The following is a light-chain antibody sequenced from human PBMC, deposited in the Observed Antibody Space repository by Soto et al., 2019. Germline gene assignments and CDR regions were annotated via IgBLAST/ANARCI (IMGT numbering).Light chain of an antibody. CDR3: CSYASSSTYWV. Sequence: QSALTQPASVSGSPGQSITISCTGTSSDAGSYNFVSWYQQHPGKAPKVMIYEDSKRPSGVSNRFSGSKSGNTASLTISGLQAEEEADYYCCSYASSSTYWVFGGGTKLTVL. V-gene: IGLV2-23*01. J-gene: IGLJ3*02. CDR1: SSDAGSYNF. CDR2: EDS.